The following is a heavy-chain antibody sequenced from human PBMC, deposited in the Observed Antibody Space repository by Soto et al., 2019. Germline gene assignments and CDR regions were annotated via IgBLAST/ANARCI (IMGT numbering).Heavy chain of an antibody. V-gene: IGHV3-23*01. CDR1: GFTYSIYA. CDR3: AKAIAVAVATPPEY. CDR2: ISGSGGET. J-gene: IGHJ4*02. Sequence: EVQLLQSGGGLVQPGGSLRLSCTASGFTYSIYAMAWVRQAPGKGLEWVSAISGSGGETYYADSVKGRFTISRDNSKNTVYLQMTNLRAEDTAVYYCAKAIAVAVATPPEYWGQGTLVTVSS. D-gene: IGHD5-12*01.